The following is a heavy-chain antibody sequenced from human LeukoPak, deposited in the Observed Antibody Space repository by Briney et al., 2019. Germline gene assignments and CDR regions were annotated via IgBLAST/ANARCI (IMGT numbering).Heavy chain of an antibody. J-gene: IGHJ3*02. Sequence: SETLSLTCTVSGGSISSSSYYWGWIRQPPGKGLEWIGSIYYSGSTYYNPSLKSRVTISVDTSKNQFSLKLSSVTAADTAVYYCARGRPYATYNWNYRRALAFDIWGQGTMVTVSS. CDR3: ARGRPYATYNWNYRRALAFDI. CDR1: GGSISSSSYY. V-gene: IGHV4-39*07. CDR2: IYYSGST. D-gene: IGHD1-7*01.